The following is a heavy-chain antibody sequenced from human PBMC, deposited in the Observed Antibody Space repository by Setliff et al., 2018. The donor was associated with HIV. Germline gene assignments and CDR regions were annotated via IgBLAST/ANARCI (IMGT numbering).Heavy chain of an antibody. J-gene: IGHJ4*01. CDR1: GGSITNTNYY. CDR3: ATLRWLRSKHSDY. V-gene: IGHV4-39*01. CDR2: IYYSGNT. D-gene: IGHD5-12*01. Sequence: SETLSLTCTVSGGSITNTNYYWGWIRQPPGKGLEWIGAIYYSGNTYYNPSLKSRVTMSVDTSKNQFSLNLRSVTAADTAVYFCATLRWLRSKHSDYWGQGTLVTVSS.